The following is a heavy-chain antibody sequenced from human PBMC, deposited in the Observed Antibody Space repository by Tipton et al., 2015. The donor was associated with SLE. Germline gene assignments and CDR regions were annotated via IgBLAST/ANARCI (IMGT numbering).Heavy chain of an antibody. CDR2: IYYSGST. D-gene: IGHD3-3*01. CDR3: ARSPRGGGYYPYYFDY. V-gene: IGHV4-59*01. J-gene: IGHJ4*02. Sequence: LRLSCTVSGGSISRYYWSWIRQPPGKGLEWIGYIYYSGSTNYNPSLKSRVTISVDTSKNQFSLKLSSVTAADTAVYYCARSPRGGGYYPYYFDYWGQGTLVTVSS. CDR1: GGSISRYY.